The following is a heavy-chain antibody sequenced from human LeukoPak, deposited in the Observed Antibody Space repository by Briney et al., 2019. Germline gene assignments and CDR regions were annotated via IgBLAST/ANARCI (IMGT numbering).Heavy chain of an antibody. D-gene: IGHD1-26*01. CDR2: IIPIFGTA. CDR3: ARDPRVGATKADAFDI. J-gene: IGHJ3*02. Sequence: ASVKVSCKASGGTFSSYAISWVRQAPGQGLEWVGGIIPIFGTANYAQKFQGRVTITADKYTSTAYMELSSLRSEDTAVYYCARDPRVGATKADAFDIWGQGTMVTVSS. V-gene: IGHV1-69*06. CDR1: GGTFSSYA.